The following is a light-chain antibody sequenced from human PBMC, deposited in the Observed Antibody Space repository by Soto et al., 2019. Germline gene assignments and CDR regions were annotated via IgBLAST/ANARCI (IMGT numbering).Light chain of an antibody. J-gene: IGKJ2*01. Sequence: DIQMTKSPFTLSASLGDRVTITCRASQSISSRLAWYQQKPGKAPKLLIYDAFSLESGIPSRFSGTGSGTEFTLTICCLQPEEFARYYCQGYNGWLLTFGQVA. CDR1: QSISSR. CDR3: QGYNGWLLT. CDR2: DAF. V-gene: IGKV1-5*01.